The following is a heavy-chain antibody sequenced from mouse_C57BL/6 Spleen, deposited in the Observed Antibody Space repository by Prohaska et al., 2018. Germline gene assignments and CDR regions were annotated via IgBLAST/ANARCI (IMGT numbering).Heavy chain of an antibody. Sequence: SYKASGYTFTSYCMHWVTQRPGQGLEWLGNINPSNGGTNYNEKFKSKATRTVDKSSSTAYMQLSSLTSEDSAVYYCARGGYSNSAMDYWGQGTSVTVSS. CDR2: INPSNGGT. V-gene: IGHV1-53*01. CDR3: ARGGYSNSAMDY. J-gene: IGHJ4*01. D-gene: IGHD2-5*01. CDR1: GYTFTSYC.